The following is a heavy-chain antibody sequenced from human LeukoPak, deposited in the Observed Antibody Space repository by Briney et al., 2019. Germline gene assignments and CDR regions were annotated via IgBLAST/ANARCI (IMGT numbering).Heavy chain of an antibody. CDR1: GYTFTGYY. CDR2: INPNSGGT. Sequence: ASVKVSCKAAGYTFTGYYMHWVRQAPGQGLEWMGWINPNSGGTNYAQKFQGRVTMTRDTSISTAYMELSSLRSDDTAVYYCARGGGGRGGWFDPWGQGTLVTVSS. J-gene: IGHJ5*02. V-gene: IGHV1-2*02. CDR3: ARGGGGRGGWFDP. D-gene: IGHD3-16*01.